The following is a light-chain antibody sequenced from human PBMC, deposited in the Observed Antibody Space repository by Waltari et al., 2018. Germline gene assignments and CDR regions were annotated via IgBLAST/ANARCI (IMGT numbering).Light chain of an antibody. CDR2: GVN. CDR1: SGDVGGYDD. CDR3: CSFRSGSTYI. Sequence: QAALTQPPSVSKYLGQSVTISFTGTSGDVGGYDDISWYQHHPGTAPKLLIYGVNKRPSGVSDRFSGSKAGNTASLTISGLQPEDETDYYCCSFRSGSTYIFGGGTRLTVL. J-gene: IGLJ2*01. V-gene: IGLV2-18*02.